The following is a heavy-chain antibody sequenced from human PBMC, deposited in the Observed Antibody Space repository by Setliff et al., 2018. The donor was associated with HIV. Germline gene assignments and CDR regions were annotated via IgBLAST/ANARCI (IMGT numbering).Heavy chain of an antibody. V-gene: IGHV4-4*02. D-gene: IGHD4-17*01. Sequence: SETLSLTCAVTGDSISSRNWWSWVRQAPGKGLQWIGEIYQNGLTNYSPSLKSRVSMSLDKSKNQFSLKMTSVTAADTAVYYCARRPVSPFTLTTGMLDPWGQGIRVTVSS. CDR3: ARRPVSPFTLTTGMLDP. CDR1: GDSISSRNW. J-gene: IGHJ5*02. CDR2: IYQNGLT.